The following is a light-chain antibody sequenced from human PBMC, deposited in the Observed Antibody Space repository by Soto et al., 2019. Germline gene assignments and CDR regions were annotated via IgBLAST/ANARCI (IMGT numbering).Light chain of an antibody. J-gene: IGLJ1*01. CDR3: SSYTSSSTRV. Sequence: HSALTQPASVSGSPGQPITISCTGTSSDVGGYNYVSWYQQHPGKAPKLMSYEVSNRPSGVSNRFSGSKSGNTASLTISGLQAEDEADYYCSSYTSSSTRVFGTGTKLTVL. CDR2: EVS. V-gene: IGLV2-14*01. CDR1: SSDVGGYNY.